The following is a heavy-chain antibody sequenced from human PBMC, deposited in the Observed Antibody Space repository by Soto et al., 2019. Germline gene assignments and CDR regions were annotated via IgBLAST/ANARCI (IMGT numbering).Heavy chain of an antibody. D-gene: IGHD3-10*01. CDR2: ISSSGSTI. CDR1: GFTFSSYE. Sequence: PGGSLRLSCAASGFTFSSYEMNWVRQAPGKGLEWVSYISSSGSTIYYADSVKGRFTISRDNAKNSLYLQMNSLRAEDTAVYYCARAHRVLLWDHWDYWGQGTLVTVSS. J-gene: IGHJ4*02. CDR3: ARAHRVLLWDHWDY. V-gene: IGHV3-48*03.